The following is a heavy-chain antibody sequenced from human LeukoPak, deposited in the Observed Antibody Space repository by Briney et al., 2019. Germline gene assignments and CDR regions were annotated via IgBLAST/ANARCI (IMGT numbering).Heavy chain of an antibody. Sequence: PSETLSLTCTVSGGSISSSSYYWGWIPPPPGKGLEWIGSIYYSGSTYYNPSLKTRVTISVDTSMNLCSLKLSAVTAADSAVYYCARHCQQYDAFDIWGQGTMVTVSS. V-gene: IGHV4-39*01. CDR1: GGSISSSSYY. CDR3: ARHCQQYDAFDI. D-gene: IGHD4-11*01. J-gene: IGHJ3*02. CDR2: IYYSGST.